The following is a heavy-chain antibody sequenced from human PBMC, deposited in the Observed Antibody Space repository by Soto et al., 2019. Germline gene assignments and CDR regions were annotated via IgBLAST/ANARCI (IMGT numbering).Heavy chain of an antibody. J-gene: IGHJ4*02. CDR2: ISYDGSNK. V-gene: IGHV3-30*18. CDR1: GFTFSSYG. Sequence: QVQLVESGGGVVQPGRSLRLSCAASGFTFSSYGMHWVRQAPGKGLEWVAVISYDGSNKYYADSVKGRFTISRDNSKNPLYLQMNSLRAEDTAVYYCAKDLRSYGAYYFDYWGQGTLVTVSS. D-gene: IGHD5-18*01. CDR3: AKDLRSYGAYYFDY.